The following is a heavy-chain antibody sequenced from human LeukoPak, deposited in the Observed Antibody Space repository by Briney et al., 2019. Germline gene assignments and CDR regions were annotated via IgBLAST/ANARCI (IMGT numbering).Heavy chain of an antibody. CDR1: GFTFSSYA. CDR3: ARPWDIVVVPAAILFY. V-gene: IGHV3-30-3*01. CDR2: ISYDGSNK. D-gene: IGHD2-2*02. Sequence: PGRSLRLSCAASGFTFSSYAMHWVRQAPGKGLEWVAVISYDGSNKYYADSVKGRFTISRDNSKNTLYLQMNSLRAEDTAVYYCARPWDIVVVPAAILFYWGQGTLVTVSS. J-gene: IGHJ4*02.